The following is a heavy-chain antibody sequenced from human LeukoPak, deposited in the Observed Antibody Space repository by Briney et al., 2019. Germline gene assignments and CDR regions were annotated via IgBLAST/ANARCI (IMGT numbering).Heavy chain of an antibody. J-gene: IGHJ6*03. CDR2: ISSRGDTI. CDR3: ARVPGFCSSSSCYGSMHMDV. D-gene: IGHD2-2*01. CDR1: GFILNYFS. Sequence: PGGSLRLSCEASGFILNYFSLNWVRLSPGKGLEWVSFISSRGDTIYDADSVKGRFTISRDTANNSVFLQMNSLRAEDMAVYYCARVPGFCSSSSCYGSMHMDVWGRGTTVTVS. V-gene: IGHV3-48*01.